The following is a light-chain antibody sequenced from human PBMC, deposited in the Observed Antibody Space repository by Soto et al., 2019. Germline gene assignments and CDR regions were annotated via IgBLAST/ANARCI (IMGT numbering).Light chain of an antibody. CDR3: SSYAGSDNYV. CDR1: SSNIGGNS. J-gene: IGLJ1*01. CDR2: DDD. Sequence: QSVLTQPPSVSAAPGQRVTISCSGSSSNIGGNSVSWYQQLPGTAPKLLIYDDDKRPSGIPDRFSDSKSGNTASLTVSGLQAEDGADYYCSSYAGSDNYVFGTGTKVTVL. V-gene: IGLV1-51*01.